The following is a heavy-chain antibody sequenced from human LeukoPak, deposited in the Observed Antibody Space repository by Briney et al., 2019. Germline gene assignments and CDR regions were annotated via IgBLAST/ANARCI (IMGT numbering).Heavy chain of an antibody. Sequence: PGGSLRLSCVASGFTFSSYAMSWVRQVPGKGLEWVSGISGSGGGTYYADSVKGRFTISRDNSKNTLYLQMNSLRAEDTAVYYCARPPGEYCSSTSCYGGYYGMDVWGQGTTVTVSS. CDR1: GFTFSSYA. CDR2: ISGSGGGT. CDR3: ARPPGEYCSSTSCYGGYYGMDV. D-gene: IGHD2-2*01. J-gene: IGHJ6*02. V-gene: IGHV3-23*01.